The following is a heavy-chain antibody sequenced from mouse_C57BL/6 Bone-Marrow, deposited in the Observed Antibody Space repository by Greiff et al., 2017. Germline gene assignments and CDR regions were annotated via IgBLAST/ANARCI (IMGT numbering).Heavy chain of an antibody. CDR1: GYTFTSYW. CDR3: ASIDYSNYVLFDD. D-gene: IGHD2-5*01. CDR2: IDPSSGGT. Sequence: QVQLQQPGAELVKPGASVKLSCKASGYTFTSYWMHWVKQRPGRGLEWIGRIDPSSGGTKYNEKFKSKATLTVDKPSSTAYMQLSSLTSEDSAVYYCASIDYSNYVLFDDWGQGTTLTVSS. J-gene: IGHJ2*01. V-gene: IGHV1-72*01.